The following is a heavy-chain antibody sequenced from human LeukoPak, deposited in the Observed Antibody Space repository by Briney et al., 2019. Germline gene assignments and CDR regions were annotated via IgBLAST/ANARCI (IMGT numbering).Heavy chain of an antibody. CDR3: ARDGASYCSGGSCYSANSYYYYMDV. J-gene: IGHJ6*03. CDR2: INPNSGGT. CDR1: GYTFTGYY. Sequence: ASVKVSCKASGYTFTGYYMHWVRQAPGQGLEWMGWINPNSGGTNYAQKFQGRVTMTRDTSISTAYMELSRLRSDDTAVYYCARDGASYCSGGSCYSANSYYYYMDVWGKGTTATVSS. V-gene: IGHV1-2*02. D-gene: IGHD2-15*01.